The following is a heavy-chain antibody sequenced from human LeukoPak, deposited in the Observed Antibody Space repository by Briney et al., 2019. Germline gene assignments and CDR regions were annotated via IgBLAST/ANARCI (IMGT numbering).Heavy chain of an antibody. CDR2: IYYSGST. J-gene: IGHJ4*02. D-gene: IGHD4-11*01. Sequence: SETLSLTCTVSGGSVSSGSYYWSWIRQPPGKGLEWIGYIYYSGSTNYNPSLKSRVTISVDTSKNQFSLKLSSVTAADTAVYFCARVSFVDYSNYGTIDYWGQGTLVTVSS. V-gene: IGHV4-61*01. CDR3: ARVSFVDYSNYGTIDY. CDR1: GGSVSSGSYY.